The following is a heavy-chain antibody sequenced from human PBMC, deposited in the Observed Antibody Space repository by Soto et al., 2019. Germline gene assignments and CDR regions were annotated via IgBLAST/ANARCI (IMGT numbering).Heavy chain of an antibody. J-gene: IGHJ6*02. CDR1: GNTFTSYG. V-gene: IGHV1-18*01. Sequence: GASVKVSCKASGNTFTSYGISWVRQAPGQGLEWMGWISAYNGNTNYAQKLEGRVTMTTDTSTSTAYKKLRNLRTNDTALYYCARRGYSYGYGYYYYGMDVWGQGTTVTVSS. D-gene: IGHD5-18*01. CDR2: ISAYNGNT. CDR3: ARRGYSYGYGYYYYGMDV.